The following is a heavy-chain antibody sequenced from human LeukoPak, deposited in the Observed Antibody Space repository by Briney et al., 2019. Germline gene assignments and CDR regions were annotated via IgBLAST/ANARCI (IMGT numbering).Heavy chain of an antibody. CDR2: ISSSSTYI. J-gene: IGHJ6*02. D-gene: IGHD4-17*01. CDR3: ARERVDYGDWSRYYHYGMDV. V-gene: IGHV3-21*01. Sequence: GGSLRLSCAASGFTFSSSSINWVRRAPGKGLEWVSPISSSSTYISYANSVEGRFTISRDNAKNSLYLQMNSLRTEDTAVYYCARERVDYGDWSRYYHYGMDVWGQGTTVTV. CDR1: GFTFSSSS.